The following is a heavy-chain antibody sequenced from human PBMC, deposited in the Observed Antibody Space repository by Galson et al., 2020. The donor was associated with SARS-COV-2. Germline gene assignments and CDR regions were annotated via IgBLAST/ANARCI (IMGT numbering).Heavy chain of an antibody. CDR1: MNSLSTTARY. CDR3: GWVGVRGVTFYY. CDR2: TDWEDDI. V-gene: IGHV2-70*01. Sequence: SDPPLVSPTQTLTLSCTFSMNSLSTTARYVRWCLQPPGQALGRLAHTDWEDDIYTITSLKTRVTISKDTSNNQVVLTMTNMDPVDTATYYGGWVGVRGVTFYYWGQGTPVTVS. J-gene: IGHJ4*02. D-gene: IGHD3-10*01.